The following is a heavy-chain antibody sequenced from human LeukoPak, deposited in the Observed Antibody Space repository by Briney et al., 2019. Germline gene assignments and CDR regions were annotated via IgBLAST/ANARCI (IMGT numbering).Heavy chain of an antibody. V-gene: IGHV3-21*01. Sequence: GGSLRLSCAASGFTFSSYSMNWVRQAPGKGLEWVSSISSSSSYIYYADSVKGRFTISRDNAKNSPYLQMNSLRAEDTAVYYCARDPAGYSSSWYLYEDYYYYGMDVWGQGTTVTVSS. D-gene: IGHD6-13*01. J-gene: IGHJ6*02. CDR2: ISSSSSYI. CDR3: ARDPAGYSSSWYLYEDYYYYGMDV. CDR1: GFTFSSYS.